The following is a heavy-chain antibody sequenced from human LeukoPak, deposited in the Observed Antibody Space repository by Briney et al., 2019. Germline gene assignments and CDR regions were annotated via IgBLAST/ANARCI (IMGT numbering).Heavy chain of an antibody. Sequence: PSETLSLTCTVSGGSISSYYWSWIRQPAGKGLEWIGRIYTNGSTNYNPSLKSRVTISIDKSNNQFSLNLSSVTAADTAVYYCARVSNTSGAHHYYYYMDVWGKGTTVTVSS. CDR2: IYTNGST. CDR3: ARVSNTSGAHHYYYYMDV. D-gene: IGHD6-19*01. CDR1: GGSISSYY. V-gene: IGHV4-4*07. J-gene: IGHJ6*03.